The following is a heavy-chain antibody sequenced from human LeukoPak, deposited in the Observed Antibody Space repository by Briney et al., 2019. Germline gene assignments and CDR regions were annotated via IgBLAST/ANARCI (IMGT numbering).Heavy chain of an antibody. V-gene: IGHV3-66*01. D-gene: IGHD2-15*01. J-gene: IGHJ6*02. CDR1: GFTVSSNY. CDR3: ASNGVGYCSGGSCYSSGISLDNYYYYYGMDV. CDR2: IYSGGST. Sequence: GGSLRLSCAASGFTVSSNYMSWVRQAPGKGLEWVSVIYSGGSTYYADSVKGRFTTSRDNSKNTLYLQMNSLRAEDTAVYYCASNGVGYCSGGSCYSSGISLDNYYYYYGMDVWGQGTTVTVSS.